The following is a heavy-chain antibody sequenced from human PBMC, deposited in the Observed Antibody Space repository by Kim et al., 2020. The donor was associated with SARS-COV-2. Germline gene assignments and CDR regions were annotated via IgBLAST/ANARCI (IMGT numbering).Heavy chain of an antibody. D-gene: IGHD3-22*01. CDR3: ARVARGYYDSSGYPRI. Sequence: SETLSLTCAVSGGSISSSNWWSWVRQPPGKGLEWIGEIYHSGSTNYNASLKSRVTISVDKSKNQFSLKLSSVTAADTAVYYCARVARGYYDSSGYPRIWGQGTLVTVSS. CDR1: GGSISSSNW. J-gene: IGHJ4*02. V-gene: IGHV4-4*02. CDR2: IYHSGST.